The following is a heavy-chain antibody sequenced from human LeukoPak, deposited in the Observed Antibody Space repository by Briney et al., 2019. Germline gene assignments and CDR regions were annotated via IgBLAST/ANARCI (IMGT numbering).Heavy chain of an antibody. CDR2: IKQDGSEK. CDR3: ARGTSWYGYYFDY. Sequence: GGSLRLSCAASGFTFSSYWMSWVRQAPGKGLEWLANIKQDGSEKYYVDSVKGRFTISRDNAKNSLYLQMNSLRAEDTAVYYCARGTSWYGYYFDYWGQGTLVTVSS. J-gene: IGHJ4*02. CDR1: GFTFSSYW. V-gene: IGHV3-7*01. D-gene: IGHD6-13*01.